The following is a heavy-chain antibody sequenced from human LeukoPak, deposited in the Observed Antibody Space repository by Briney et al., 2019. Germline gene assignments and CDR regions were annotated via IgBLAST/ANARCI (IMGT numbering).Heavy chain of an antibody. CDR2: ISAYNGNT. Sequence: ASVKVSCKASGGTFSSYAISWVRQAPGQGLEWMGWISAYNGNTNYAQKLQGRVTMTTDTSTSTAYMELRSLRSDDTAVYYCARDKSSGKGWFDPWGQGTLVTVSS. V-gene: IGHV1-18*01. CDR3: ARDKSSGKGWFDP. J-gene: IGHJ5*02. CDR1: GGTFSSYA. D-gene: IGHD4-23*01.